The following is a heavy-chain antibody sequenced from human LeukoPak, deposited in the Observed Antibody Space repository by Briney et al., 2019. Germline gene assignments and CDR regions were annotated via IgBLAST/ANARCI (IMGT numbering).Heavy chain of an antibody. CDR1: GYTFTGYY. V-gene: IGHV1-2*06. J-gene: IGHJ6*03. CDR2: INPNSGGT. CDR3: VRDKDSGYDFYYYYYYMDV. D-gene: IGHD5-12*01. Sequence: GASVTVSCKASGYTFTGYYMHWVRKAPGQGLEWMGRINPNSGGTNYAQKFQGRVTMTRDTSISTAYMELSRLRSDDTAVYYCVRDKDSGYDFYYYYYYMDVWGRGTPVTVSS.